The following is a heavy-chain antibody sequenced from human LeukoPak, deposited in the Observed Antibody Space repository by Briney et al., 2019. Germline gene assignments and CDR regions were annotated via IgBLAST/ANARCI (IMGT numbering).Heavy chain of an antibody. D-gene: IGHD6-19*01. V-gene: IGHV3-23*01. CDR2: ISGSGVT. CDR1: GFTFSTSA. CDR3: ARDFSGRYCIDY. J-gene: IGHJ4*02. Sequence: GGSLRLSCATSGFTFSTSAMTWVRQAPGKGLEWVSGISGSGVTDYADSAKGRFTISRDNSKNTLYLQMNSLRAEDTAVYYCARDFSGRYCIDYWGQGTLVTVSS.